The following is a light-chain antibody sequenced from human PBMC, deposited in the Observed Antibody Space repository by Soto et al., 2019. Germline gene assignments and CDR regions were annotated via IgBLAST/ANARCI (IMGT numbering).Light chain of an antibody. CDR1: SSNIGAKYD. J-gene: IGLJ3*02. Sequence: QSVLTQPPSVSGAPGQTVTISCIGSSSNIGAKYDVHWYQHLPGTAPKLLIYGNSNRPSGVPVRFSGSKSGTSASLAITGLQVEDEADYYCQSYDDSLSWVFGGGTQLTVL. CDR2: GNS. V-gene: IGLV1-40*01. CDR3: QSYDDSLSWV.